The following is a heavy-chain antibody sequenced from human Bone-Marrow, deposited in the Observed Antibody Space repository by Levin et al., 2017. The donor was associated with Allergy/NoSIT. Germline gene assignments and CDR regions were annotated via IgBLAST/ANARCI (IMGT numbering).Heavy chain of an antibody. CDR2: IYSGGTT. CDR3: ARGYKRGFRLG. CDR1: GFTVSNNH. V-gene: IGHV3-66*01. D-gene: IGHD1-14*01. Sequence: GGSLRLSCAASGFTVSNNHMTWVRQVAGKGLECVGGIYSGGTTYNADSVKGRFTISRDNSANTVYLEMNSLRVEDRAVYYCARGYKRGFRLGWGQGTLVTVSS. J-gene: IGHJ4*02.